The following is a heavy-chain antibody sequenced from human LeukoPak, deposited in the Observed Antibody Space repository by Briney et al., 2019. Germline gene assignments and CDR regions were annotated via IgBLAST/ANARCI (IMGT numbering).Heavy chain of an antibody. CDR3: ARASYFYDYSNYY. D-gene: IGHD4-11*01. CDR1: GYTFTGYY. J-gene: IGHJ4*02. Sequence: SVKVSCKASGYTFTGYYMHWVRQAPGQGLEWMGGIIPIFGTANYAQKFQGRVTITTDESTSTAYMELSSLRSEDTAVYYCARASYFYDYSNYYWGQGTLVTVSS. CDR2: IIPIFGTA. V-gene: IGHV1-69*05.